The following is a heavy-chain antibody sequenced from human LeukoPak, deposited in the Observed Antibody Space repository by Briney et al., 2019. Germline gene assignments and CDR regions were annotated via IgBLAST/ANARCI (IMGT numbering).Heavy chain of an antibody. J-gene: IGHJ6*02. V-gene: IGHV3-48*03. CDR1: GFTFSSYE. CDR3: ARDGTPVGYCSSTSCYLYGMDV. Sequence: GGSLRLSCAASGFTFSSYEMNWVRQAPGKGLEWVSYISSSGSTMYYADSVKGRFTISRDNAKNSLYLQMNSLRAEDTAVYYCARDGTPVGYCSSTSCYLYGMDVWGQGTTVTVSS. CDR2: ISSSGSTM. D-gene: IGHD2-2*01.